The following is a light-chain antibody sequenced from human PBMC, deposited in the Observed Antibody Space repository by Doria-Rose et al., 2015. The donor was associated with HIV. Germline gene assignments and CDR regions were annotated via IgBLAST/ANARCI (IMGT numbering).Light chain of an antibody. CDR2: TNI. V-gene: IGLV1-40*01. CDR1: SSNIGAGYD. J-gene: IGLJ2*01. Sequence: GSSSNIGAGYDLHWYQQLPGTAPKLLIYTNINRPSGVPDRFSGSKSDTSASLTITGLQAEDEADYYCQSCDRSLSGFVIFGGGTKLTVL. CDR3: QSCDRSLSGFVI.